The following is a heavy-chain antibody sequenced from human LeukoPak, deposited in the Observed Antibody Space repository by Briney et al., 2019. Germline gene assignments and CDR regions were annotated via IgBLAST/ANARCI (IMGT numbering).Heavy chain of an antibody. D-gene: IGHD6-19*01. J-gene: IGHJ4*02. Sequence: GGSLRLSCAASGFSFSTNSMNWVRQVPGKGPEWISYISSNSATTYYADSVKGRFTISRDNAKNSLYLHMNSLRADDTAVYYCARIAVAGKGNYWGQGTLVTVSS. V-gene: IGHV3-48*01. CDR1: GFSFSTNS. CDR3: ARIAVAGKGNY. CDR2: ISSNSATT.